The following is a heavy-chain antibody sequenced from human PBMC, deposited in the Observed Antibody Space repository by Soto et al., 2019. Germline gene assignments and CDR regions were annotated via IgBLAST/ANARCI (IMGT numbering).Heavy chain of an antibody. V-gene: IGHV3-13*05. J-gene: IGHJ3*02. Sequence: HPGGSLRLSCAASGFTFSSYDMHWVRQATGKGLEWVSAIGTAGDPYYPGAVKCRFTSSRENAKNSLYLQMNSLRAGDTAVYYCARGSRVQWLLGSDDAFDSWGQGKRVTVSS. CDR3: ARGSRVQWLLGSDDAFDS. CDR1: GFTFSSYD. D-gene: IGHD3-22*01. CDR2: IGTAGDP.